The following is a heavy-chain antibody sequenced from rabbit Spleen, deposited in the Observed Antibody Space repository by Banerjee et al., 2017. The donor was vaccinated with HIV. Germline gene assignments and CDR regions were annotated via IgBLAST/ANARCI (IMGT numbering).Heavy chain of an antibody. Sequence: QEQLVESGGGLVQPGGSLKLSCTASGFSYSNKAVMCWVRQAPGKGLELIACIYTTSGSTWYASWVNGRFTISRSTSLNTVDLQMTSLTAADTATYLCARDNYDDYGDVDLWGPGTLVTVS. CDR1: GFSYSNKAV. D-gene: IGHD2-1*01. V-gene: IGHV1S43*01. CDR2: IYTTSGST. CDR3: ARDNYDDYGDVDL. J-gene: IGHJ4*01.